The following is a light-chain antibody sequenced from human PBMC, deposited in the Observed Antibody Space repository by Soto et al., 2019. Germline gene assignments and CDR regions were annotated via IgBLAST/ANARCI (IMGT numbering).Light chain of an antibody. Sequence: EIVLTQSPVTLSLSPGERATLSCRASQSISSYLVWYQQKPGQAPRLLIYDASNRATGIPARFSGSGSGTDFTLTISSLEPEDFAVYYCQQRGNRPPWTFGHGTKVEIK. J-gene: IGKJ1*01. CDR3: QQRGNRPPWT. V-gene: IGKV3-11*01. CDR2: DAS. CDR1: QSISSY.